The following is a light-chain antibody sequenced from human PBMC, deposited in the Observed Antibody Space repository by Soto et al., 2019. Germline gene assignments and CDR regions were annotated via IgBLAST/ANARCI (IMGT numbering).Light chain of an antibody. CDR2: DVS. V-gene: IGLV2-14*01. CDR1: SSDVGGYNY. CDR3: SSYTSSSIVV. Sequence: QSALTQPASVSGSPGQSITISCTGTSSDVGGYNYVSWYQQHPGKAPKPMIYDVSNRPSGVSNRFSGSKSGNTASLTISGLQAEDVADYYCSSYTSSSIVVFGGGTKVNGL. J-gene: IGLJ2*01.